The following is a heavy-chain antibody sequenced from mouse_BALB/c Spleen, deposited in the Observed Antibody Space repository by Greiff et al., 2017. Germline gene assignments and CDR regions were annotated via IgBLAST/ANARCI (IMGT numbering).Heavy chain of an antibody. J-gene: IGHJ4*01. CDR2: ISNGGGST. D-gene: IGHD4-1*02. CDR1: GFTFSSYT. V-gene: IGHV5-12-2*01. Sequence: EVNVVESGGGLVQPGGSLKLSCAASGFTFSSYTMSWVRQTPEKRLEWVAYISNGGGSTYYPDTVKGRFTISRDNAKNTLYLQMSSLKSEDTAMYYCARHAQLGREDAMDYWGQGTSVTVSS. CDR3: ARHAQLGREDAMDY.